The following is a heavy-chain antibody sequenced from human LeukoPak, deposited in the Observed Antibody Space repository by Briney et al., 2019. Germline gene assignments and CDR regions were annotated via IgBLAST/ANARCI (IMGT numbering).Heavy chain of an antibody. J-gene: IGHJ4*02. CDR1: GFTSSNFA. CDR2: ISANGGAT. Sequence: GGSLRLSCAASGFTSSNFAMSWVRQAPGKGPECVSLISANGGATYYADSVKGRFTISRDNSKSTLYLQMNSLRADDTAVYYCAKASGSPYYFDYWGQGTLVTVSS. D-gene: IGHD3-10*01. CDR3: AKASGSPYYFDY. V-gene: IGHV3-23*01.